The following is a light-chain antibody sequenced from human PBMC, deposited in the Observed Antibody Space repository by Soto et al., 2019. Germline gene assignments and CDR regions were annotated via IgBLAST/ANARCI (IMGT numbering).Light chain of an antibody. J-gene: IGLJ2*01. V-gene: IGLV1-40*01. CDR2: GNS. CDR3: QSYDSSLGVV. Sequence: QSVLTQPPSVSGAPGQRVTISCTGSSSNIGAGYDVHWYQQLPGTAPKLLIYGNSNRPSGVPNRFSGSKSGPSASLAITGLQAEDEADYYCQSYDSSLGVVFGGGTKLTVL. CDR1: SSNIGAGYD.